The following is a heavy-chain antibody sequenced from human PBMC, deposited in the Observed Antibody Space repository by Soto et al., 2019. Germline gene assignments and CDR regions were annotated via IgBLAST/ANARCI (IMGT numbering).Heavy chain of an antibody. Sequence: ASVKVSCKASGGTFSSYAISWVRQAPGQGLEWMGGIIPIFGTANYAQKFQGRVTITADKSTSTAYMELSSLRSEDTAVYYCARDSSSGSPFDYWGQGTLVTVSS. CDR3: ARDSSSGSPFDY. CDR2: IIPIFGTA. J-gene: IGHJ4*02. D-gene: IGHD6-19*01. V-gene: IGHV1-69*06. CDR1: GGTFSSYA.